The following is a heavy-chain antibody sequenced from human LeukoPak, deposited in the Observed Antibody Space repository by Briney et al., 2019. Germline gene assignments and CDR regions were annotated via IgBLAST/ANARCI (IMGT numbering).Heavy chain of an antibody. CDR1: GFTFTSYW. V-gene: IGHV3-74*01. D-gene: IGHD1-1*01. Sequence: GGSLRLSCAASGFTFTSYWMHWVRQAPGKGLVWVSRINSDGSSTNYADSVKGRFTISRDNAKNTLYLQMNSLRAEDTAIYYCTRSLTTLTYEGYWGQGTLVTVSS. CDR2: INSDGSST. CDR3: TRSLTTLTYEGY. J-gene: IGHJ4*02.